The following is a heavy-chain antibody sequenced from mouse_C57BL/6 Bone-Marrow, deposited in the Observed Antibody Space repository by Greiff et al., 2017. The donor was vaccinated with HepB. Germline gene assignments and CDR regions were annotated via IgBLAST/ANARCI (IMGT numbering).Heavy chain of an antibody. CDR2: IHPSDSDT. V-gene: IGHV1-74*01. J-gene: IGHJ1*03. D-gene: IGHD1-1*01. CDR1: GYTFTSYW. Sequence: VQLQQPGAELVKPGASVKVSCKASGYTFTSYWMHWVKQRPGQGLEWIGRIHPSDSDTNYNQKFKGKATLTVDKSSSTAYIQLSSLTSDDSAVYYCFYGSSYWYFDVWGTGTTVTVSS. CDR3: FYGSSYWYFDV.